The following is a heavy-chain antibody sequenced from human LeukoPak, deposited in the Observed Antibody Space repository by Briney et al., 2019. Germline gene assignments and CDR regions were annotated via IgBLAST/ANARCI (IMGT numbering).Heavy chain of an antibody. V-gene: IGHV4-39*07. J-gene: IGHJ3*02. CDR3: ARDGLWILNAFDI. CDR1: GGSISSSSYY. Sequence: SETLSLTCTVSGGSISSSSYYWGWIRQPPGKGLEWIGSIHYGGSTYYNPSLKSRVTVSVDTSKNQFSLKLSSVTAADTAVYYCARDGLWILNAFDIWGQGTMVTVSS. D-gene: IGHD5-18*01. CDR2: IHYGGST.